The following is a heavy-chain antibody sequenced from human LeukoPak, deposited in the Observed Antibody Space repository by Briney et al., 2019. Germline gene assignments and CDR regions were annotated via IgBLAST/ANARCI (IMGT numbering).Heavy chain of an antibody. J-gene: IGHJ4*02. CDR1: GFSLSTTGMR. Sequence: SGPTLVNPTQTLTLTCNFSGFSLSTTGMRVSWIRQPPGKALEWLARIDWDDDKFYTTSLKTRLTISKDTSKNQVVLTMTNMDPVDTATYYCARISYSKSFLDYWGQGTLVTVSS. CDR2: IDWDDDK. V-gene: IGHV2-70*04. CDR3: ARISYSKSFLDY. D-gene: IGHD4-11*01.